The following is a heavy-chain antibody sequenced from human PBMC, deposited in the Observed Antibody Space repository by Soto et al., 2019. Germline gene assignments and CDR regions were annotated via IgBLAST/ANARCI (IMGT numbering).Heavy chain of an antibody. J-gene: IGHJ4*02. D-gene: IGHD3-3*01. CDR1: GFTFSSYA. Sequence: GGSLRLSCAASGFTFSSYAMSWVRQAPGKGLEWVSAISGSGGSTYYADSVKGRFTISRDNSKNTLYLQMNSLRAEDTAVYYCASDFWSGYYRFDYWGQGTLVTVSS. CDR3: ASDFWSGYYRFDY. V-gene: IGHV3-23*01. CDR2: ISGSGGST.